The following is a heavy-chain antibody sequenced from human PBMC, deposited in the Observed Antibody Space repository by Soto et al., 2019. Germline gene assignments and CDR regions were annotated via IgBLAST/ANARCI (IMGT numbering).Heavy chain of an antibody. J-gene: IGHJ4*02. Sequence: EVRLVESGGGLVSPGGSLRLSCAASGFDFSSYGLNWVRQAPGRGLEWVSYISSTGSSIYYADSVKGRFTASRDNAKNSVYLQINSLRAEHTALYYCARNLGPDYSRGYWGQGTLVTVSS. D-gene: IGHD4-4*01. CDR2: ISSTGSSI. CDR3: ARNLGPDYSRGY. CDR1: GFDFSSYG. V-gene: IGHV3-48*03.